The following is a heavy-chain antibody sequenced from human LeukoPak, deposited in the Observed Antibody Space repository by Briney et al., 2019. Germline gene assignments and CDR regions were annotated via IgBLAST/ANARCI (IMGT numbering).Heavy chain of an antibody. D-gene: IGHD6-13*01. CDR2: ISGSGGST. J-gene: IGHJ5*02. V-gene: IGHV3-23*01. CDR3: AKGSSLNWFDP. Sequence: GGSLRLSCAASGFTVSSNYMSWVRQAPGKGLEWVSAISGSGGSTYYADSVKGRFTISRDNSKNTLYLQMNSLRAEDTAVYYCAKGSSLNWFDPWGQGTLVTVSS. CDR1: GFTVSSNY.